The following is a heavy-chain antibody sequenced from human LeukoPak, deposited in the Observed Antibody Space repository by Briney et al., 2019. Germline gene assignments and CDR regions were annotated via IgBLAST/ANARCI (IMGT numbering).Heavy chain of an antibody. CDR2: INEDGSGR. Sequence: GGSLRLSCAVSGFTFSSYWMSWVRQAPGKGLEWLANINEDGSGRFYVDSVKGRLTISRDNAKDSLFLQMNSLRAEDTAVYYCARAAGGTSRDYWGQGTLVTVSS. CDR1: GFTFSSYW. J-gene: IGHJ4*02. D-gene: IGHD1-26*01. V-gene: IGHV3-7*01. CDR3: ARAAGGTSRDY.